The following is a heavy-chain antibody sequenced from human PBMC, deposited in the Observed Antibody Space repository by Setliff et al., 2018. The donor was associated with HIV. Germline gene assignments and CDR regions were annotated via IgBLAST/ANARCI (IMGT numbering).Heavy chain of an antibody. D-gene: IGHD1-26*01. J-gene: IGHJ4*02. V-gene: IGHV3-21*01. CDR3: ARVKPHLRRSGSYRIVDY. Sequence: PSETLRLSCAASGFTFSSYSMNWVRQAPGKGLEWVSSISSNSSYIYYADSVKGRFTISRDNAKNSLYLQMNSLRAEDTAVYHCARVKPHLRRSGSYRIVDYWGQGTLVTVSS. CDR1: GFTFSSYS. CDR2: ISSNSSYI.